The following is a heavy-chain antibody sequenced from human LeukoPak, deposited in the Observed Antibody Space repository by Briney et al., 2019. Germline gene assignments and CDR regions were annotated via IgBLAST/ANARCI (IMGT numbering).Heavy chain of an antibody. CDR1: GFTFSSYA. D-gene: IGHD3-22*01. V-gene: IGHV3-30-3*01. J-gene: IGHJ4*02. CDR3: AAPAAPYYYDSSGYISPAG. CDR2: ISYDGSNK. Sequence: AGGSLILSYAASGFTFSSYAMHWVRQAPGKGLEWVAVISYDGSNKYYADSVKGRFTISRDNSKNTLYLQMNSLRAEDTAVYYCAAPAAPYYYDSSGYISPAGRGQGTLVTVSS.